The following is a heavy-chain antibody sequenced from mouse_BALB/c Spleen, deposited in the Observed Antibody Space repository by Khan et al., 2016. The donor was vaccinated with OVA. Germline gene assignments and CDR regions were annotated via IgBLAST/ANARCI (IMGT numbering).Heavy chain of an antibody. J-gene: IGHJ3*01. CDR1: GFTFSTYG. D-gene: IGHD1-1*01. Sequence: EVQLVESGGDLVKPGGSLKLSCAASGFTFSTYGMSWVRQTPDKRLEWVATVSTGGGYTYYPDSVKGRFTISRDNAKNTRYLQMSGLKSEDTAIFYCTRLAYYYDSEGFAYWGQGTLVTVSA. CDR3: TRLAYYYDSEGFAY. V-gene: IGHV5-6*01. CDR2: VSTGGGYT.